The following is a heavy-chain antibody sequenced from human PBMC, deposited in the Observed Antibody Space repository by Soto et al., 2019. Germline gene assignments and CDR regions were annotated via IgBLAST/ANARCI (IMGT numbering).Heavy chain of an antibody. CDR3: ERLGGVAARTFDY. CDR1: GGSINDFY. D-gene: IGHD6-6*01. V-gene: IGHV4-59*12. Sequence: SETLSLTCTVSGGSINDFYWSWIRQPPGKGLEWIGYIYYSGSTDYNPSLKSRVTISVDPSKTQFSLNLRSVNTADTAVYYCERLGGVAARTFDYWGQGTLVTVSS. J-gene: IGHJ4*02. CDR2: IYYSGST.